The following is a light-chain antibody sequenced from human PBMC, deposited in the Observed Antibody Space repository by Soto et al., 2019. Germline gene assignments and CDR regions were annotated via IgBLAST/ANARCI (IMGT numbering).Light chain of an antibody. Sequence: EIVLTQSPGTLSLSPGERATLSCRASQSVSSSYLAWYQQKPGQAPRLLIYGASSGATGIPDRFSGSGSGTDFPLTISRREPEDFAVYSCQQYGRLPLTFGGGTKVEIK. CDR2: GAS. J-gene: IGKJ4*01. V-gene: IGKV3-20*01. CDR1: QSVSSSY. CDR3: QQYGRLPLT.